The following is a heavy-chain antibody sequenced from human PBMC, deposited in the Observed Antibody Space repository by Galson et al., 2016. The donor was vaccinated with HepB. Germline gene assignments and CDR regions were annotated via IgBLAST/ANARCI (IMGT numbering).Heavy chain of an antibody. V-gene: IGHV3-23*01. CDR2: ISGSGDNT. CDR1: GFTFSSCV. Sequence: SLRLSCAASGFTFSSCVMTWVRQAPGKGLEWVSSISGSGDNTFFADSVKGRLTISRDNSKKTLFLHMNSLRAEDTAIYYCAKGWKAVSGAYFDYWGQGTLVTVSS. CDR3: AKGWKAVSGAYFDY. D-gene: IGHD6-19*01. J-gene: IGHJ4*02.